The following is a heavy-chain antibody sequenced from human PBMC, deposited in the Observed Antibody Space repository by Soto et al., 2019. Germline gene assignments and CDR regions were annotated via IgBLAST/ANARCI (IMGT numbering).Heavy chain of an antibody. V-gene: IGHV5-10-1*01. CDR3: AREDRSLNWFDP. Sequence: GESLKISCKGSGYSLTSYRISWVRQMPGKGLEWMGRIDPSDSYTNYSPSFQGHVTISADKSISTAYLQWSSLKASDTAMYYCAREDRSLNWFDPWGQGTLVTVSS. CDR2: IDPSDSYT. J-gene: IGHJ5*02. CDR1: GYSLTSYR. D-gene: IGHD6-13*01.